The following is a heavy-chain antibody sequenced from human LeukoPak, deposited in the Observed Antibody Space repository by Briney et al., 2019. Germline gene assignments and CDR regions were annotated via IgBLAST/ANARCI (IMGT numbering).Heavy chain of an antibody. CDR1: GVSFNDYY. D-gene: IGHD4-17*01. CDR3: TRMTTGHDY. V-gene: IGHV4-34*01. Sequence: PSETLSLTCAVSGVSFNDYYWSWVRQPPGKGLEWIGEINHSGYTNDSPSLKSRVTLSIDTSRKQFSLNLRSVTVADTGIYYCTRMTTGHDYWGQGTLVTVSS. J-gene: IGHJ4*02. CDR2: INHSGYT.